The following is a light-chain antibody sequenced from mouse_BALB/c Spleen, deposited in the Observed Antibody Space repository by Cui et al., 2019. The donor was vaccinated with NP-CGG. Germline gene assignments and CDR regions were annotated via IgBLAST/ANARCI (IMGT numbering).Light chain of an antibody. CDR2: GTN. CDR3: ALWYSNHWV. J-gene: IGLJ1*01. CDR1: TGAVTNRNY. V-gene: IGLV1*01. Sequence: QPVVTQDSAITTSPVTTVTLTWRSSTGAVTNRNYANWVQEKPDHLFTGLIGGTNNRAPGVPAKFSGSLIGDKAALTITGAQTEDEAIYFCALWYSNHWVFGGGTKLTVL.